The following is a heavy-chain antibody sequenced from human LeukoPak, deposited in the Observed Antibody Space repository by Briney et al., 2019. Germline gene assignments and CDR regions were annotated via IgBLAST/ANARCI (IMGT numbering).Heavy chain of an antibody. D-gene: IGHD4-11*01. CDR3: AISATVATYLYYYYYMDV. CDR2: IIPIFGTA. CDR1: GGTFSSYA. Sequence: SVKVSCKASGGTFSSYAISWVRQAPGQGLECMGGIIPIFGTANYAQKFQGRVTITTDESTSTAYMELSSLRSEDTAVYYCAISATVATYLYYYYYMDVWGKGTTVAVSS. V-gene: IGHV1-69*05. J-gene: IGHJ6*03.